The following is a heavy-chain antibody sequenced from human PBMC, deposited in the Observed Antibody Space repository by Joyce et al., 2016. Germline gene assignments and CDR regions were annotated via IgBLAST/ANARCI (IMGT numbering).Heavy chain of an antibody. CDR2: IYSGIDST. J-gene: IGHJ6*04. CDR3: ATRGA. CDR1: GFTVSSEF. V-gene: IGHV3-53*01. Sequence: VQVVESGGGLIQPGGSLRLSCAVSGFTVSSEFMMWVRQAPGKGLEWVSTIYSGIDSTHYAASVEGRFTISRDNSKNTLALQMNTLRGEDTARYYCATRGAWGKGTTVTVSS.